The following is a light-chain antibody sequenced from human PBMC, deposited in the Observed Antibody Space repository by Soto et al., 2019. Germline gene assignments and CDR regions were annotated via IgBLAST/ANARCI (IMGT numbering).Light chain of an antibody. J-gene: IGLJ1*01. Sequence: QSLLTQPPSPSGSPGQSVTISCTGTSSEVGGYNYVSWYQQHPGKAPKLMIYEVSKRPSGVPYRFSGSKSGNTASLTVSGLQAEDEADYYCSSYAGSNYFYVFGTGTKVTVL. CDR3: SSYAGSNYFYV. CDR1: SSEVGGYNY. V-gene: IGLV2-8*01. CDR2: EVS.